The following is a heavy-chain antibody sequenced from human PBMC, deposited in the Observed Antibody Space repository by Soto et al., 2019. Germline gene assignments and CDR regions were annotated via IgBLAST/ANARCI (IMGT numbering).Heavy chain of an antibody. J-gene: IGHJ4*02. D-gene: IGHD3-10*01. V-gene: IGHV4-30-2*01. CDR3: ARTVVIRGVIIREFDY. CDR1: GGSISSSGSS. CDR2: AHHSGRT. Sequence: SETLSLTCAVSGGSISSSGSSCSCIRQPPGKGLEWIGEAHHSGRTNYNPSLKSRVTISVDKSKNHFSLELTSVTAADTAVYYCARTVVIRGVIIREFDYWGQGNLVTVSS.